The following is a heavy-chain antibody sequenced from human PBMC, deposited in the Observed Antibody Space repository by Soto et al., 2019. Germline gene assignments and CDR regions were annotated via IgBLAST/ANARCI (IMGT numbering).Heavy chain of an antibody. V-gene: IGHV3-33*03. CDR2: IWYDGNNK. Sequence: GVSLRLSCAASGFTFRNYGMHWVRQSPGKGLEWVASIWYDGNNKYYVDSVKGRFTISRDNPKNTLYLQMNSLRAEDTAVYYCEIERQENFWSGCDNYYYGMDVWAQRTTVRVSS. CDR3: EIERQENFWSGCDNYYYGMDV. J-gene: IGHJ6*02. D-gene: IGHD3-3*01. CDR1: GFTFRNYG.